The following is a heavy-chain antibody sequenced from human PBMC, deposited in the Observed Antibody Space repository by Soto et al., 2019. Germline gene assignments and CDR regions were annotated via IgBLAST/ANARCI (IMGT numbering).Heavy chain of an antibody. CDR2: INPFDGSR. CDR1: GYIFTSYY. D-gene: IGHD3-10*01. V-gene: IGHV1-46*03. J-gene: IGHJ4*02. Sequence: QVQLVQSGAEVKKPGASVKDSCKASGYIFTSYYLHWVRQAPGQGLEWMGWINPFDGSRMFAQSFQGRVTMTRDTSTSTVYMELSSLRSEDTAVYYCSRVDPGETSPFDHWGQGTLVTVSS. CDR3: SRVDPGETSPFDH.